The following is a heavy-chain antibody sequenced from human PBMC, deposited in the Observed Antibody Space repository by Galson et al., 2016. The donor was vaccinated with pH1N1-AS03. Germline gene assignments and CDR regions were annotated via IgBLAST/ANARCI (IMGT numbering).Heavy chain of an antibody. CDR2: IIASVGIT. CDR1: GGTFSSYA. D-gene: IGHD4-17*01. J-gene: IGHJ4*02. Sequence: SVKVSCKASGGTFSSYAISWVRQAPGQGLEWMGEIIASVGITSYAQKFQGRVTITADESTSTAYMELRSLRSEDTAVYYCANRDYGFDYWGQGTLVTVSS. V-gene: IGHV1-69*10. CDR3: ANRDYGFDY.